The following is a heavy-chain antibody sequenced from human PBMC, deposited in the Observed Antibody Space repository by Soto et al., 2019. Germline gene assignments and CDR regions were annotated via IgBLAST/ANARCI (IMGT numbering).Heavy chain of an antibody. Sequence: GGSLRLSCAASGFTFDDYAMHWVRQAPGKGLEWVSGITWNSGSIGYADSVKGRFTISRDNSKNTLYLQMNSLRAEDTAVYYCARGVVAATYYYYGMDVWGQGTTVTVSS. D-gene: IGHD2-15*01. CDR2: ITWNSGSI. CDR3: ARGVVAATYYYYGMDV. J-gene: IGHJ6*02. CDR1: GFTFDDYA. V-gene: IGHV3-9*01.